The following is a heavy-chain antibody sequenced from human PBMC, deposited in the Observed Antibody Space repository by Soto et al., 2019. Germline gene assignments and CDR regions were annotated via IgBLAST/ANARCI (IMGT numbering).Heavy chain of an antibody. CDR1: GGSFSGYY. CDR2: INHSGST. Sequence: SETLSLTCAVYGGSFSGYYWSWIRQPPGKGLEWIGEINHSGSTNYNPSLKSRVTISVDTSKNQFSLKLSSVTAADTAVYYCARAGRSRYYDFWSGYYDWFDPWGQGTMVTVYS. V-gene: IGHV4-34*01. D-gene: IGHD3-3*01. J-gene: IGHJ5*02. CDR3: ARAGRSRYYDFWSGYYDWFDP.